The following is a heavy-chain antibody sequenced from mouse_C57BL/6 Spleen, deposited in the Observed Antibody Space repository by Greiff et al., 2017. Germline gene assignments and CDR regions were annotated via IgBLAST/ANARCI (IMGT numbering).Heavy chain of an antibody. CDR2: IYPRSGNT. CDR1: GYTFTSYG. J-gene: IGHJ4*01. V-gene: IGHV1-81*01. Sequence: QVQLQQSGAELARPGASVKLSCKASGYTFTSYGISWVKQRTGPGLEWIGEIYPRSGNTYYNEKFKGKATLTADKSSSTAYMELRSLTSEDSAVYFCARCYGDDGYAMDYGEQGTSVNDSS. D-gene: IGHD2-14*01. CDR3: ARCYGDDGYAMDY.